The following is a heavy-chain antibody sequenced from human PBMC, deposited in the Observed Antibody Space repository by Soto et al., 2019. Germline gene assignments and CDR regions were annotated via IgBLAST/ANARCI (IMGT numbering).Heavy chain of an antibody. V-gene: IGHV5-10-1*01. CDR3: ARLDDFWSGYYTGIGPTGENDY. D-gene: IGHD3-3*01. Sequence: LGESLKISCKGSGYSFTSYWISWVRQMPGEGLEWMGRIDPSDSYTNYSPSFQGHVTISADKSISTAYLQWSSLKASDTAMYYCARLDDFWSGYYTGIGPTGENDYWGQGTLVTVSS. J-gene: IGHJ4*02. CDR2: IDPSDSYT. CDR1: GYSFTSYW.